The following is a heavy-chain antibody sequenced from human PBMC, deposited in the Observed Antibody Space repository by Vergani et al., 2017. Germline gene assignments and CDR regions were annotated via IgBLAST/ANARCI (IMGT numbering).Heavy chain of an antibody. CDR3: ARVSRIAAAGTPIDY. CDR2: INHSGST. CDR1: GGSFSGYY. Sequence: QVQLQQWGAGLLKPSETLSLTCAVYGGSFSGYYWSWIRQPPGKGLEWIGEINHSGSTNYNPSLKSRVTISVDTSKNQFSLKLSSVTAADTAVYYCARVSRIAAAGTPIDYWGQGTLVTVSS. J-gene: IGHJ4*02. D-gene: IGHD6-13*01. V-gene: IGHV4-34*01.